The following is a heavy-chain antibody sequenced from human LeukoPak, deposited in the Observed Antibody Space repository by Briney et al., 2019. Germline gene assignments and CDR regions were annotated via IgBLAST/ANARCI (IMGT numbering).Heavy chain of an antibody. CDR1: GGSISSYY. V-gene: IGHV4-59*01. Sequence: SETLSLTCTVSGGSISSYYWSWIRQPPGKGLEWIGHIYYSGSTNYNPSLKSRVTISVDTSKNQFSLKLSSVTAADTAVYYCARVDGGGDAFDIWGQGTMATVSS. J-gene: IGHJ3*02. CDR2: IYYSGST. CDR3: ARVDGGGDAFDI. D-gene: IGHD3-10*01.